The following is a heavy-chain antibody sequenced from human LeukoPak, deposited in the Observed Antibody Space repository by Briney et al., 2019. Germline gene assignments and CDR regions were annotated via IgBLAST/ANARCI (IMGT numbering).Heavy chain of an antibody. V-gene: IGHV3-23*01. J-gene: IGHJ6*02. D-gene: IGHD2-2*01. CDR3: ARDGHPIVVVPAAIGFSYGMDV. CDR1: GFTFSSYA. Sequence: GGSLRLSCAASGFTFSSYAMSWVRQAPGKGLEWVSAISGSGGSTYYADSVKGRFTISRDNSKNTLYLQMNSLGAADTAVYYCARDGHPIVVVPAAIGFSYGMDVWGQGTTVTVSS. CDR2: ISGSGGST.